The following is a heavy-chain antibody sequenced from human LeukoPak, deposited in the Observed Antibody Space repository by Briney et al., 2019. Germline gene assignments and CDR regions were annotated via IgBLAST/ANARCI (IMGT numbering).Heavy chain of an antibody. CDR2: ISYDGDNK. Sequence: SGGSLRLSCAASGLTFSRYVMIWVRQAPGKGLQWVSTISYDGDNKYYEDSVKGRFTISRDNAKNSLYLQMNSLRAEDTAVYYCASGIAVAGTHDYWGQGTLVTVSS. CDR1: GLTFSRYV. D-gene: IGHD6-19*01. CDR3: ASGIAVAGTHDY. J-gene: IGHJ4*02. V-gene: IGHV3-30*04.